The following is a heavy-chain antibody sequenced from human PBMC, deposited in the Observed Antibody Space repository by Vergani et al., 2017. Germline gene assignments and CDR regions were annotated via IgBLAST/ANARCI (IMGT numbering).Heavy chain of an antibody. Sequence: QVQLVESGGGVVQPGRSLRLSCAASGFTFSSYAMHWVRQAPGKGLEWVAVISYDGSNKYYADSVKGRFTISSDNSKNTLYLQMNSLRAEDTAVYYCARAAGRSEAPVDAFDIWGQGTMVTVSS. J-gene: IGHJ3*02. CDR2: ISYDGSNK. V-gene: IGHV3-30-3*01. CDR1: GFTFSSYA. CDR3: ARAAGRSEAPVDAFDI. D-gene: IGHD3-10*01.